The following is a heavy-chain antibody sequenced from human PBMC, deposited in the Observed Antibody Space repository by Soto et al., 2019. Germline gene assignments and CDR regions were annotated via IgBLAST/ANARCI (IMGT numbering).Heavy chain of an antibody. CDR2: IYYSGST. J-gene: IGHJ5*02. CDR1: GGSISSYY. D-gene: IGHD5-12*01. V-gene: IGHV4-59*08. Sequence: SETLSLTCTVSGGSISSYYWSWIRQPPGKGLEWIGYIYYSGSTNYNPSLKSRVTISVDTSKNQFSLKLSSVTAADTAVYYCARLLYSGDDYDTGWFDPWGQGTLVTVSS. CDR3: ARLLYSGDDYDTGWFDP.